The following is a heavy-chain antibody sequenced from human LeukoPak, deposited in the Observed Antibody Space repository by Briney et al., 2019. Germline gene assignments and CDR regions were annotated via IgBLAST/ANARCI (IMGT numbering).Heavy chain of an antibody. J-gene: IGHJ4*02. Sequence: PGGFLRLSCAASGFTFSSYSMNWVRQAPGKGLEWVSYISSSSSTIYYADSVKGRFTISRDNAKNSLYLQMNSLRDEDTAVYYCARDSYSYCGGDCYYYWGQGTLVTVSS. CDR1: GFTFSSYS. CDR3: ARDSYSYCGGDCYYY. V-gene: IGHV3-48*02. D-gene: IGHD2-21*02. CDR2: ISSSSSTI.